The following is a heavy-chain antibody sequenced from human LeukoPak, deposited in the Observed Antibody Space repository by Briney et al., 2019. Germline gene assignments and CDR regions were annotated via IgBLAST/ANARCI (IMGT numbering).Heavy chain of an antibody. CDR2: INSRSSYI. CDR1: GFTFSSYS. V-gene: IGHV3-21*01. D-gene: IGHD3-22*01. Sequence: GGSLRLSCAASGFTFSSYSMNWVRQAPGKGLEWVSSINSRSSYIYKADSVKGRFTISRDNAKNSLYLQINSLRAEDTAVYYWAREWGDTSGYGDGYDYWGQGTLVTVSS. J-gene: IGHJ4*02. CDR3: AREWGDTSGYGDGYDY.